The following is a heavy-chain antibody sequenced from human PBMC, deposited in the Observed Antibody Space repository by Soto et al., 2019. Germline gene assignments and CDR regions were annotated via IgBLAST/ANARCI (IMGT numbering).Heavy chain of an antibody. D-gene: IGHD5-12*01. V-gene: IGHV4-59*08. CDR3: ARGGYGFFDY. Sequence: SETLSLTCTVSGGSISSYYWSWIRQPPGKGLEWIGYIYYSGSTNYNPSLKSRVTISVDTSKNQFSLKLSSVTAADTAVYYCARGGYGFFDYWGQGTLVTVSS. J-gene: IGHJ4*02. CDR2: IYYSGST. CDR1: GGSISSYY.